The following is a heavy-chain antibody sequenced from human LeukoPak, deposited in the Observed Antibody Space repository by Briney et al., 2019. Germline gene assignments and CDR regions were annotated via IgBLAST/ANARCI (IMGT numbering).Heavy chain of an antibody. V-gene: IGHV4-59*01. CDR2: IYYSGST. CDR3: ARGYSSGWVDY. J-gene: IGHJ4*02. Sequence: PSETLSLTCTVSGGSISSYYWSWIRQPPGKGLEWIGYIYYSGSTNYNPSLKSRVTISVDTSKNQFSLKLSSVTAADTAVYHCARGYSSGWVDYWGQGTLVTVSS. CDR1: GGSISSYY. D-gene: IGHD6-19*01.